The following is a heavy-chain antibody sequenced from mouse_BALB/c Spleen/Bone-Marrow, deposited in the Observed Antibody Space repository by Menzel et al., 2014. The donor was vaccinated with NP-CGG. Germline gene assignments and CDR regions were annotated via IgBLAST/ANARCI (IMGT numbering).Heavy chain of an antibody. CDR1: GYTFTSYY. CDR2: INPSNGGT. V-gene: IGHV1S81*02. D-gene: IGHD2-10*01. J-gene: IGHJ4*01. CDR3: TRRSLLSDYYSMDY. Sequence: QVQLQQPGAELVKPGASVKLSCKASGYTFTSYYLYWVKQRPGQGLEWIGEINPSNGGTNFNERFKSKASLTVDKSSSTAYMQLNSLTSEDSAVYYCTRRSLLSDYYSMDYWGQGTSVTVSS.